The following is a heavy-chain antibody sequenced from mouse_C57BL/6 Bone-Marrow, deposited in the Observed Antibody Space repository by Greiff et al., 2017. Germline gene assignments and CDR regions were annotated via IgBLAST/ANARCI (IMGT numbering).Heavy chain of an antibody. J-gene: IGHJ2*01. V-gene: IGHV14-4*01. D-gene: IGHD1-1*01. CDR2: IDPENGDT. CDR3: TIYYGFDY. CDR1: GFNIKDDY. Sequence: EVQLKESGAELVRPGASVKLSCTASGFNIKDDYMHWVKQRPEQGLEWIGWIDPENGDTEYASKFQGKATITADTSSNTAYLQLSSLTSEDTAVYYCTIYYGFDYWGQGTTLTVSS.